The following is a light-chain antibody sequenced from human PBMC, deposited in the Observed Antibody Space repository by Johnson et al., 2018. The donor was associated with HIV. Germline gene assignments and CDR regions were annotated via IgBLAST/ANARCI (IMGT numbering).Light chain of an antibody. CDR2: ENN. V-gene: IGLV1-51*02. CDR3: ETWDSSLSVV. J-gene: IGLJ1*01. CDR1: SSNIGNNY. Sequence: QSVLTQPPSMSAAPGQKVTISCSTSSSNIGNNYVSWYQQLPGTAPKLLIYENNKRPSGIPDRFSGSKSGTSATLGITGLQTGDEADYYCETWDSSLSVVFGTGTKVTVL.